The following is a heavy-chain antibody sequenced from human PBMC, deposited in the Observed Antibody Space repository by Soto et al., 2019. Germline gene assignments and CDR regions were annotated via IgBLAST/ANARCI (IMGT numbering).Heavy chain of an antibody. Sequence: SETLSLTCTVSGGSISSSSYYWGWSRQPPGKGLEWIGSIYYSGSTYYNPSLKSRVTISVDTSKNQFSLKLSSVTAADTAVYYCARHAGTIFQGAKDYWGQGTLVTVSS. CDR3: ARHAGTIFQGAKDY. D-gene: IGHD3-3*01. CDR2: IYYSGST. V-gene: IGHV4-39*01. J-gene: IGHJ4*02. CDR1: GGSISSSSYY.